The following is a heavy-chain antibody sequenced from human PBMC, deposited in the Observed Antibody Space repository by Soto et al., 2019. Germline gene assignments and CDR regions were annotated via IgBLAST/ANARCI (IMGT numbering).Heavy chain of an antibody. J-gene: IGHJ6*02. CDR3: AKGFEYCDFWSGYSYYYGMDV. D-gene: IGHD3-3*01. Sequence: PGGSLRLSCAASGFTFSSYGMHWVRQAPGKWLEWVAVISYDGSNKYYADSVKGRFTISRDNSKNTLYLQMNSLRAEDTAVYYCAKGFEYCDFWSGYSYYYGMDVWGQGXTVTVYS. CDR2: ISYDGSNK. V-gene: IGHV3-30*18. CDR1: GFTFSSYG.